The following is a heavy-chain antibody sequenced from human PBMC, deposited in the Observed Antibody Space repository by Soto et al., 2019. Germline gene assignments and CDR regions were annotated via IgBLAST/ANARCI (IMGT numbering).Heavy chain of an antibody. D-gene: IGHD6-19*01. V-gene: IGHV2-70*01. CDR3: ARVSSGWYEGWFEP. J-gene: IGHJ5*02. Sequence: SGPTLVNPTQTLTLTCTFSGFSLSTSGMCVSWIRQRPGTALELLALIDWDDDKYYSTSLKTRLTISKDPSKNQVVLTMTNMDLLDTAKYYCARVSSGWYEGWFEPWAQGTLVTVSS. CDR2: IDWDDDK. CDR1: GFSLSTSGMC.